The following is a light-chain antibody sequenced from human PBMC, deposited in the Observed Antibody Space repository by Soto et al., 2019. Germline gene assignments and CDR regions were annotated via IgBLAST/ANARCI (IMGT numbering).Light chain of an antibody. J-gene: IGLJ2*01. CDR2: EVS. V-gene: IGLV2-14*01. CDR1: SSDVGGYDY. Sequence: QSVLTQPASVSGSPGQSITISCTGTSSDVGGYDYVSWYQQHPGKAPTLMIYEVSNRPSGVSNRFSGSKSGSTASLTISGLQAEDEADYYCQSHDRSLSGHVVFGGGTKLTVL. CDR3: QSHDRSLSGHVV.